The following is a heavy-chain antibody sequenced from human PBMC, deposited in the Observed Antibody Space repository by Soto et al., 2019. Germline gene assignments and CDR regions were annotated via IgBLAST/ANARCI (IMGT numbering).Heavy chain of an antibody. CDR3: AKDLSGSYYGDYYYYYGMDV. J-gene: IGHJ6*02. CDR1: GVTFSSYG. Sequence: PGGSMRLSCAASGVTFSSYGMHWARQNPGKGLEWVAVISYDGSNKYYADSVKGRFTISRDNSKNTLYLQMNSLRAEDTAVYYCAKDLSGSYYGDYYYYYGMDVWGQGTTVTVSS. D-gene: IGHD1-26*01. CDR2: ISYDGSNK. V-gene: IGHV3-30*18.